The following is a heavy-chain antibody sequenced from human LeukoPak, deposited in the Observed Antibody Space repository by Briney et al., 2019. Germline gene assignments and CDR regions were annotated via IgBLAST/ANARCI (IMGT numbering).Heavy chain of an antibody. J-gene: IGHJ4*02. CDR1: GFTFSSYW. D-gene: IGHD4-17*01. V-gene: IGHV4-39*01. CDR3: ARNYGDYDY. Sequence: GSLRLSCAASGFTFSSYWMSWIRQPPGKGLEWIGSIYYSGSTYYNPSLKSRVTISVDTSKNQFSLKLSSVTAADTAVYYCARNYGDYDYWGQGTLVTVSS. CDR2: IYYSGST.